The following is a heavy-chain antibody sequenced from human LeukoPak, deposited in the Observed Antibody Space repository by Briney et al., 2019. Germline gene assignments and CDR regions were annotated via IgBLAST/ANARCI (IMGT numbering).Heavy chain of an antibody. CDR1: GFIFATSW. J-gene: IGHJ4*02. V-gene: IGHV3-7*01. Sequence: PGGSLRLSCAASGFIFATSWMDWVRQAPGKGLEWVANIKGDGSETYYGDSAKGRFTVLRDNAKNSLYLQMDSLRVEDTATYYCAKSLDYWGQGTLVTVSS. CDR2: IKGDGSET. CDR3: AKSLDY.